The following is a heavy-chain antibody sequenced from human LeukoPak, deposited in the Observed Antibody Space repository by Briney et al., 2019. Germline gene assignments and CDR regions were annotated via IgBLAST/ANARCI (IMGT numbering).Heavy chain of an antibody. V-gene: IGHV4-4*07. CDR3: ARSVVVITTNWFDP. D-gene: IGHD3-22*01. CDR2: IYTSGCT. Sequence: SETLSLTCTVSGGSISSYYWSWIRQPAGKGLEWIGRIYTSGCTNYNPSLKSRVTMSVDTSKNQFSLKLSSVTAADTAVYYCARSVVVITTNWFDPWGQGTLVTVSS. J-gene: IGHJ5*02. CDR1: GGSISSYY.